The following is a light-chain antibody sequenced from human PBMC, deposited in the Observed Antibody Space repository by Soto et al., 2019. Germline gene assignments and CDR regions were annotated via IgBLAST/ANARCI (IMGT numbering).Light chain of an antibody. Sequence: QAVVTQEPSLTVSPGGTVTLTCASSTGAVTSGNYPSWFQQKPGQTPRTLIYTTNSRHSWTPARFSGSLLGGKAALTLSAVQPEDEADYYCLLYYGGAQLVFGGGTKLTV. CDR3: LLYYGGAQLV. V-gene: IGLV7-43*01. J-gene: IGLJ3*02. CDR2: TTN. CDR1: TGAVTSGNY.